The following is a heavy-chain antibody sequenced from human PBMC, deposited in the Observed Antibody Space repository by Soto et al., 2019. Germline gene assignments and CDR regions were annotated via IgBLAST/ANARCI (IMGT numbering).Heavy chain of an antibody. J-gene: IGHJ5*02. CDR1: GGSISSGEYY. CDR2: IFYSGST. CDR3: ARELYCSSTSCYNHWFDP. D-gene: IGHD2-2*02. V-gene: IGHV4-30-4*01. Sequence: PSETLSLTCIVSGGSISSGEYYWSWIRQPPGKGLEWIGHIFYSGSTYYNPTLRSRVTISVDTSKNQFSLKLSSVTAADTAVYYCARELYCSSTSCYNHWFDPWGQGTLVTVSS.